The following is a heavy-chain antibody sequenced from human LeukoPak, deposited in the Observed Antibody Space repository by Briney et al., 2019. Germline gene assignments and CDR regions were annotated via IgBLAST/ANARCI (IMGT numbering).Heavy chain of an antibody. V-gene: IGHV3-30*02. CDR2: IPHDGSNK. Sequence: GGSLRLSCTASGFTFSNYGVHWVRQAPGKGLEWVAYIPHDGSNKYYADSMKGRFTISRDNSKNTLYLQMNSLRVEDTAMYYCAKDEAESLRYFDWLGFGPFDYWGQGTLVTVSS. CDR1: GFTFSNYG. J-gene: IGHJ4*02. CDR3: AKDEAESLRYFDWLGFGPFDY. D-gene: IGHD3-9*01.